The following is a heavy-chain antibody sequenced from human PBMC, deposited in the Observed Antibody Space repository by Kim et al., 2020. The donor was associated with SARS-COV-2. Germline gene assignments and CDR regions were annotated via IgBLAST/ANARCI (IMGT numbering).Heavy chain of an antibody. D-gene: IGHD3-22*01. CDR1: GGTFSSYA. CDR2: IIPIFGTA. J-gene: IGHJ4*02. CDR3: ARDYYDSSGYYYTAYFDY. V-gene: IGHV1-69*13. Sequence: SVKVSCKASGGTFSSYAISWVRQAPGQGLEWMGGIIPIFGTANYAQKFQGRVTITADESTSTAYMELSSLRSEDTAVYYCARDYYDSSGYYYTAYFDYWGQGTLVTVSS.